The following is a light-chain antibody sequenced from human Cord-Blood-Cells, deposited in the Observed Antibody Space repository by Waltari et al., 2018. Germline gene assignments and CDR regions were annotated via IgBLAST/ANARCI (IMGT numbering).Light chain of an antibody. Sequence: QPALPQPASVSGSPGHSITIPCTGTSSDVGIYNLVPWYQQHPGKAPKLMIYEGSKRPSGVSNRFSGSKSGNTASLTISGLQAEDEADYYCCSYAGSSTWVFGGGTKLTVL. V-gene: IGLV2-23*01. CDR3: CSYAGSSTWV. CDR2: EGS. CDR1: SSDVGIYNL. J-gene: IGLJ3*02.